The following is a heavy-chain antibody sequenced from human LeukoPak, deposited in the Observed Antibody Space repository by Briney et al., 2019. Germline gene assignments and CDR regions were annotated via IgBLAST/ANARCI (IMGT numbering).Heavy chain of an antibody. CDR2: INPNSGDT. J-gene: IGHJ5*02. Sequence: ASVKVSCKASGYTFTDYYMHWVRQAPGQGLEWMGWINPNSGDTYQGRVTMTRDTSISTAYMELSRLRSDDTAVYYCARVGSSGTGFDPWGQGTLVTVSS. D-gene: IGHD3/OR15-3a*01. CDR1: GYTFTDYY. CDR3: ARVGSSGTGFDP. V-gene: IGHV1-2*02.